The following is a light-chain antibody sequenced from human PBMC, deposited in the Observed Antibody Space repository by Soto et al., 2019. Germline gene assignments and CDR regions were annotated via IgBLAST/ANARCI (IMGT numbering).Light chain of an antibody. J-gene: IGKJ3*01. CDR1: QSVSSSY. CDR3: QKYGRSPFT. V-gene: IGKV3-20*01. Sequence: EFHLTPSPGTLSLSPLERPTISCRGSQSVSSSYLAWYQQKPGQAPRLLIYGASSRATGIPDRFSGSGSGTDFTLTISRLEPEDFAVYYCQKYGRSPFTFGPGTKVDIK. CDR2: GAS.